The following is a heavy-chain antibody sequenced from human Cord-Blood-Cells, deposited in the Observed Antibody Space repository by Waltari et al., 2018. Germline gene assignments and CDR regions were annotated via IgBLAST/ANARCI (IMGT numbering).Heavy chain of an antibody. CDR3: ATSVEAAAGFYFDY. CDR1: GYTLTELS. J-gene: IGHJ4*02. Sequence: QVQLVQSGAEVKKPGASVKVSCKVSGYTLTELSMHWVRQAPVKGLEWMGGCDPEDGETNYAKKFQGRVTMTEDTSTDTAYMELSSLRSEDTAVYYCATSVEAAAGFYFDYWGQGTLVTVSS. V-gene: IGHV1-24*01. D-gene: IGHD6-13*01. CDR2: CDPEDGET.